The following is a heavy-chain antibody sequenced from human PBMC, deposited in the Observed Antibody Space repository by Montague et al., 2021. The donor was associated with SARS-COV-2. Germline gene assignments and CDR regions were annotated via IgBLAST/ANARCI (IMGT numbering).Heavy chain of an antibody. CDR2: MSSSGST. D-gene: IGHD3-16*01. V-gene: IGHV4-59*01. CDR3: AGGLGAKGFDY. J-gene: IGHJ4*02. Sequence: SETLSLTCTVSGDSISSFNWSWIRQPPGKGLEWIAYMSSSGSTXXXPSLKRRVTISVDTPKNQLSLKLTSMTAADTAVFYCAGGLGAKGFDYWGQGTLVTVSS. CDR1: GDSISSFN.